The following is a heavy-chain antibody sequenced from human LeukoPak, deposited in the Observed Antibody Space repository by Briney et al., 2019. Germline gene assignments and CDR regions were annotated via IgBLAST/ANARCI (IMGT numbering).Heavy chain of an antibody. CDR2: ISGSGGST. CDR1: GFTFSSYG. D-gene: IGHD5-12*01. V-gene: IGHV3-23*01. J-gene: IGHJ5*02. CDR3: AKDTLIYSGYDPNWFDP. Sequence: GGSLRLSCAASGFTFSSYGMSWVRQAPGKGLEWVSAISGSGGSTYYADSVKGRFTISRDNSKNTLYLQMNSLRAEDTAVYYCAKDTLIYSGYDPNWFDPWGQGTLVTVSS.